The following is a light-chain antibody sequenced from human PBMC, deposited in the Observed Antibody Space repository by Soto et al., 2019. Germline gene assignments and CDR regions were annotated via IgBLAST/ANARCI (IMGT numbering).Light chain of an antibody. CDR1: QCIRVY. J-gene: IGKJ1*01. CDR3: IQDFISPLT. Sequence: AIQMTQSPSSLSASLVDRVTITCRAIQCIRVYLGWYHQKQGKDPKLLISATSTLQSGVPSRFSGRGSATNFTLTISSLQPEDFATYYCIQDFISPLTVGQGTKVDIK. V-gene: IGKV1-6*01. CDR2: ATS.